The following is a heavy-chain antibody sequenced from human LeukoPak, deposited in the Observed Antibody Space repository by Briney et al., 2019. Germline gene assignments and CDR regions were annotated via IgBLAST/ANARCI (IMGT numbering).Heavy chain of an antibody. Sequence: GGSLRLSCAASGFTFSSYAMHWVRQAPGRGLEWVAVISYDGSNKYYADSVKGRFTISRDNSKNTLYLQMNSLRAEDTAVYYCARDRYDFWSAPSGYWGQGTLVTVSS. CDR2: ISYDGSNK. CDR3: ARDRYDFWSAPSGY. J-gene: IGHJ4*02. CDR1: GFTFSSYA. D-gene: IGHD3-3*01. V-gene: IGHV3-30-3*01.